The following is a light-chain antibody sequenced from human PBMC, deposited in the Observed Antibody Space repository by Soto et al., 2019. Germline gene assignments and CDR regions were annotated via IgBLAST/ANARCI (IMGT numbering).Light chain of an antibody. Sequence: DIQLTQSPSFLSASVGDRVTITCRASQGISTYLAWYQQKPGKAPNLLIYAASTLHRGVPSRFSGGGSGAEFSLTISSLQPEDFGAYFCQQLNDYPLTFGGGTTVEV. CDR3: QQLNDYPLT. CDR2: AAS. CDR1: QGISTY. J-gene: IGKJ4*01. V-gene: IGKV1-9*01.